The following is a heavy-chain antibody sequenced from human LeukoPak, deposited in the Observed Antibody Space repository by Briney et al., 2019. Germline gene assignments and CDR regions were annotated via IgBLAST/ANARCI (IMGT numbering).Heavy chain of an antibody. CDR1: GGSLSGFY. D-gene: IGHD6-19*01. V-gene: IGHV4-59*01. J-gene: IGHJ5*02. CDR3: ARDVVAVPGSDNWFDP. CDR2: TYSDGST. Sequence: SETLSLTCTVSGGSLSGFYWSWIRQSPRLGLEWIGLTYSDGSTMYNPSLTSRVTISVDTSKNQISLRLTSVTAAGTAIYYCARDVVAVPGSDNWFDPWGQGTLVTVSS.